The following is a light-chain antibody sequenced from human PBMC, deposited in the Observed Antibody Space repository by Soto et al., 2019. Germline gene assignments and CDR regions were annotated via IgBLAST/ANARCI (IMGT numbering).Light chain of an antibody. CDR3: QHYGSSFT. V-gene: IGKV3-20*01. CDR1: QGVNSTY. Sequence: IVLTQSPVTLSLSPGERATLSCRASQGVNSTYVAWYQQKPGQAPRLLIYAASIRATGIPDRFSGSGSGTDFILTISRLEPEDFVVYYCQHYGSSFTFGPGTTVDIK. J-gene: IGKJ3*01. CDR2: AAS.